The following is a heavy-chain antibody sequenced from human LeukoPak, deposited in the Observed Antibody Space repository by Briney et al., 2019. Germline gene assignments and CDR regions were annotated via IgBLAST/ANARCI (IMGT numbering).Heavy chain of an antibody. J-gene: IGHJ3*02. CDR3: ARGEEAVAGTSAFDI. Sequence: ASVKVSCKASGGTFSSYAISWVRQAPGQGLEWMGGIIPIFGTANYAQKFQGRVTITTDESTSTAYMELSSLRSEDTAVYYCARGEEAVAGTSAFDIWGQGTMVTVSS. V-gene: IGHV1-69*05. CDR2: IIPIFGTA. CDR1: GGTFSSYA. D-gene: IGHD6-19*01.